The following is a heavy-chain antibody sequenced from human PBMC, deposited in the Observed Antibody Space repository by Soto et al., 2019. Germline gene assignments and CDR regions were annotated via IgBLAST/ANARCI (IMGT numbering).Heavy chain of an antibody. D-gene: IGHD3-22*01. CDR2: ISAYSGNT. V-gene: IGHV1-18*01. Sequence: GASVKVSCKASGYTFTSYDISWVRQAPGQGLEWMGWISAYSGNTNYAQKFQGRVTMTTDTSTSTAYLELRSLRSDDTAVFYCARWSSVLYFDIWRRGTMVTVSS. J-gene: IGHJ3*02. CDR1: GYTFTSYD. CDR3: ARWSSVLYFDI.